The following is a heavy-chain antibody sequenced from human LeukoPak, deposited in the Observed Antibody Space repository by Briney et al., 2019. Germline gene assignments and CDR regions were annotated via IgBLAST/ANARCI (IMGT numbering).Heavy chain of an antibody. CDR3: AKDFYLPRIVVVTAPGRD. CDR2: ISGSGGST. CDR1: GFTFSSYA. D-gene: IGHD2-21*02. Sequence: GGSLRLSCAASGFTFSSYAMSWVRQAPGKGLEWVSAISGSGGSTYYADSVKGRFTISRDNSKNTLYLQMNSLRAEDTAVYYCAKDFYLPRIVVVTAPGRDWGQGTLVTVSS. V-gene: IGHV3-23*01. J-gene: IGHJ4*02.